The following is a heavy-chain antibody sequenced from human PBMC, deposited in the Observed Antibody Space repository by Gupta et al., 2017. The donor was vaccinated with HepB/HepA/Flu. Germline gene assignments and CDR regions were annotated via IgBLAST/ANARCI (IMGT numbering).Heavy chain of an antibody. D-gene: IGHD2-21*02. Sequence: EVQLVESGGELVQHVGPLRLSCAASGFTFSSSGMHWGRQAPGKGLVWVSLINPDGSSTTNSEYVKCRFTISRDNAKNTVYLQLNCLRAEGTAVYCGVRFEATVTAWGQGTLVTVSS. CDR1: GFTFSSSG. J-gene: IGHJ4*02. CDR3: VRFEATVTA. V-gene: IGHV3-74*01. CDR2: INPDGSST.